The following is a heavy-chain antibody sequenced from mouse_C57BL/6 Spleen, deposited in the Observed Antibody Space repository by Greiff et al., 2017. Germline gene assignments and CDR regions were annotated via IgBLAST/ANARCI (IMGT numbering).Heavy chain of an antibody. J-gene: IGHJ2*01. V-gene: IGHV1-53*01. CDR3: ARGAKYDGYYEPPFDY. Sequence: QVQLQQPGTELVKPGASVKLSCKASGYTFTSYWMHWVKQRPGQGLAWIGNINPSNGGTHYNEKFQIKDTLTVDKSSSTAYMQLSSLTSEDSAVYCCARGAKYDGYYEPPFDYWGQGTTLTVSS. CDR1: GYTFTSYW. D-gene: IGHD2-3*01. CDR2: INPSNGGT.